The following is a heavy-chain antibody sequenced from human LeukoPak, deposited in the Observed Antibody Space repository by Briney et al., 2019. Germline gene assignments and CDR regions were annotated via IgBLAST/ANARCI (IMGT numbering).Heavy chain of an antibody. CDR2: ISYDGSNK. CDR1: GFTFSSYT. D-gene: IGHD6-13*01. V-gene: IGHV3-30*04. Sequence: GGSLRLSCAASGFTFSSYTIHWVRQAPGNGLDWVAVISYDGSNKYYADSVKGRFTISRDNSKNTLYLQMNSLRTEDTAVYYCARGPHRIAAAVGGFDIWGQGTMVTVSS. CDR3: ARGPHRIAAAVGGFDI. J-gene: IGHJ3*02.